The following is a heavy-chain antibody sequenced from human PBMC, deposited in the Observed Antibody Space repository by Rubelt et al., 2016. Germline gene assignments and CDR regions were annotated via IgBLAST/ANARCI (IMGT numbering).Heavy chain of an antibody. D-gene: IGHD2-15*01. CDR1: GFTFSNAW. V-gene: IGHV3-15*01. J-gene: IGHJ6*02. CDR3: TTDSTVAAYYGMDV. CDR2: VKSKNAGGTK. Sequence: EVQLVESGGGLVKPGGCLRLSFAASGFTFSNAWMSWVRQAPGKGLGWGGRVKSKNAGGTKDYAAPVKGRFTISRDDSKNTLYLQMNSLKTEDTAVYYCTTDSTVAAYYGMDVWGQGTTVTVSS.